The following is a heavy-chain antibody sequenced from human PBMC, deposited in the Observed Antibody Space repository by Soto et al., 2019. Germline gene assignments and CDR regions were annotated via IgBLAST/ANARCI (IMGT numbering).Heavy chain of an antibody. CDR2: IGGPTPYI. V-gene: IGHV3-21*06. CDR1: GFDFNTYT. D-gene: IGHD5-12*01. J-gene: IGHJ4*02. Sequence: GGSLRLSCAGSGFDFNTYTLNWVRQAPGKGLEWIASIGGPTPYIYYAGAVRGRFTISRDNAKNSLSLQINSLRADDTGDYYFARTQPGYDYAHSFDFWGQGTPVTVSS. CDR3: ARTQPGYDYAHSFDF.